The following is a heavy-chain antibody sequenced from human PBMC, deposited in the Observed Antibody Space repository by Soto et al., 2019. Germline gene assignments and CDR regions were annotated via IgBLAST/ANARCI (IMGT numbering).Heavy chain of an antibody. CDR3: ARADMSGAGTYTPFDAFDI. V-gene: IGHV4-59*01. D-gene: IGHD3-10*01. CDR1: GGPIRNYY. CDR2: VDYSGTT. Sequence: QVQLQQSGPGLVKLSETLSLTCSVSGGPIRNYYCNWIRQTSGKGLEWIGYVDYSGTTYYNPSLKSRVTISVDASRNQLSLRLTSVTTEDTAMYYCARADMSGAGTYTPFDAFDIWGQGTMVTVSS. J-gene: IGHJ3*02.